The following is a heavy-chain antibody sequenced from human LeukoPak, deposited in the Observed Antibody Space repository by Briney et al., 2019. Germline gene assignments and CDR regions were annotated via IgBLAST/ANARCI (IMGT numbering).Heavy chain of an antibody. D-gene: IGHD4-17*01. CDR3: ARDGASHPSIYYFDY. J-gene: IGHJ4*02. Sequence: QPGGSLRLSCAASGFTFSSCEMNWVRQAPGKGLEWVSYISSGGGGIFYADSVKGRFTISRDNAKNSLHLQMNSLRAEDTAVYYCARDGASHPSIYYFDYWGQGTLVTVSS. CDR2: ISSGGGGI. V-gene: IGHV3-48*03. CDR1: GFTFSSCE.